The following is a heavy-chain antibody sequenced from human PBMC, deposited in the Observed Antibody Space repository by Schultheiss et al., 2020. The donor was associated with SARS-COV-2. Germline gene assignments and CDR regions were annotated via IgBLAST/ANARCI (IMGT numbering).Heavy chain of an antibody. CDR1: GYSFTSYW. CDR2: IYPGDSDT. CDR3: ARLPNYSYGLSGWFDP. J-gene: IGHJ5*02. D-gene: IGHD5-18*01. V-gene: IGHV5-51*01. Sequence: GGSLKISCKGSGYSFTSYWIGWVRQMPGKGLEWMGIIYPGDSDTRYSPSFQGQVTISADKSISTAYLQWSSLKASDTAMYYCARLPNYSYGLSGWFDPWGQGTLVTVSS.